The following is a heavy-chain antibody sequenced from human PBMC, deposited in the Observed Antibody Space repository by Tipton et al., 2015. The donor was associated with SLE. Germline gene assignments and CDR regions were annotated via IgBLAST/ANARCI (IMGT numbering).Heavy chain of an antibody. D-gene: IGHD6-13*01. Sequence: SCAASGFTFDDYAMHWVRQAPGQGLEWMGWINPNSGGTNYAQKFQGRVTMTRDTSISTAYMELSRLRSDDTAVYYCARGDSSSWYYFDYWGQGTLVTVSS. CDR2: INPNSGGT. V-gene: IGHV1-2*02. J-gene: IGHJ4*02. CDR1: GFTFDDYA. CDR3: ARGDSSSWYYFDY.